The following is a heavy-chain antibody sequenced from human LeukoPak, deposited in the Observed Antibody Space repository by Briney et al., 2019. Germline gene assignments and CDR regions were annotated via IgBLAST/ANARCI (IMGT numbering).Heavy chain of an antibody. CDR2: ISSSSSTI. J-gene: IGHJ6*02. CDR1: GFTFSSYS. V-gene: IGHV3-48*01. D-gene: IGHD3-16*02. Sequence: PGGSLRLSCAASGFTFSSYSMNWARQAPGKGLEWVSYISSSSSTIYYADSVKGRFTISRDNAKNSLYLQMNSLRAEDTAVYYCARDQKYRYGMDVWGQGTTVTVSS. CDR3: ARDQKYRYGMDV.